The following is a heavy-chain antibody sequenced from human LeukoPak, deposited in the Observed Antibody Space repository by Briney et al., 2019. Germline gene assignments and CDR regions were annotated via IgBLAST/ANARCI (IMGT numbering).Heavy chain of an antibody. V-gene: IGHV3-7*01. CDR1: GFTFSSDS. CDR2: IKQDGSAK. J-gene: IGHJ4*02. D-gene: IGHD5-12*01. CDR3: ARVEASGYDYGAFDY. Sequence: GGSLRLSCAASGFTFSSDSMDWVRQAPGKGLEWVANIKQDGSAKYYVDSVKGRFTISRDNAKNSLYLQMNSLRAEDTAVYYCARVEASGYDYGAFDYWGQGTLVTVSS.